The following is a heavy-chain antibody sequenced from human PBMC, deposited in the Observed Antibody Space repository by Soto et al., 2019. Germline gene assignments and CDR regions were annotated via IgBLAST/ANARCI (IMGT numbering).Heavy chain of an antibody. CDR2: IHRASTYI. J-gene: IGHJ4*02. D-gene: IGHD4-17*01. V-gene: IGHV3-21*06. CDR3: ARRAVTNYHFFDY. Sequence: PVGSLRLSCATSGFTFSSFDMDCVRHAPGKGLEWVSSIHRASTYIYYADSVRGRFTISRDNAKSSLYLQMNSLTVEDTAVYYCARRAVTNYHFFDYWGQGALVSVSS. CDR1: GFTFSSFD.